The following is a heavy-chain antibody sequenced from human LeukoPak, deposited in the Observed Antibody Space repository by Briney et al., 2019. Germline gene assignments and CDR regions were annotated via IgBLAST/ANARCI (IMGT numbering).Heavy chain of an antibody. J-gene: IGHJ5*02. CDR2: ISGSGGGA. D-gene: IGHD4-17*01. CDR3: AKDDLMNTVSDVRNWFDA. Sequence: PGGSLRLSCAASGFTFNNYGMNWVRQAPGKGLEWVASISGSGGGANYADSVRGRFIISRDNSENTLLLQMNGLGAEDTAVYFCAKDDLMNTVSDVRNWFDAWGQGARVIVSS. CDR1: GFTFNNYG. V-gene: IGHV3-23*01.